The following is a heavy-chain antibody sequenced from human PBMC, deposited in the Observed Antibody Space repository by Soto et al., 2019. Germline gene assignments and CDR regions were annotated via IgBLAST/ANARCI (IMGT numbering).Heavy chain of an antibody. CDR3: ARDRLRGYDSSGFYT. CDR1: GYSCSRYG. D-gene: IGHD3-22*01. J-gene: IGHJ5*02. V-gene: IGHV1-18*03. Sequence: QVQLVQSGAELRKPGASVKVSCEASGYSCSRYGIHWVRQAPGQGLEWMGWINTYSGNRNYAQKFDDRLTMTTATSTNTVYMELRSLKSDDMAIFYCARDRLRGYDSSGFYTWGQGTLVIVSS. CDR2: INTYSGNR.